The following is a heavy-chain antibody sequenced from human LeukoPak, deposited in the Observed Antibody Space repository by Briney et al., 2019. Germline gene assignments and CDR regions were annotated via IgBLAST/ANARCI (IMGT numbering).Heavy chain of an antibody. CDR3: AREGIAVGY. CDR2: IYYSGST. CDR1: GGSISSSSYY. D-gene: IGHD6-19*01. Sequence: PSETLSLTCTVSGGSISSSSYYWGWIRQPPGKGLEWIGSIYYSGSTYYNPSLKSRVTISVDTSKNQFSLKLSSVTAADTAVYYCAREGIAVGYWGQGTLVTVSS. V-gene: IGHV4-39*01. J-gene: IGHJ4*02.